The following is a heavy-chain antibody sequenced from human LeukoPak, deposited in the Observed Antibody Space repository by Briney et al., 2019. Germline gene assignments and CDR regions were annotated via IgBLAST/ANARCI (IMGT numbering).Heavy chain of an antibody. Sequence: ASVKVSCKTSGFTFSNYGFTWVRQSPRQGLEWMGWISAYNGNTNYAQKLQGRVTMTTDTSTSTAYMELRSLRSDDTAVYYCARDSRLRFLEWLLPFDYWGQGTLVTVSS. CDR1: GFTFSNYG. CDR3: ARDSRLRFLEWLLPFDY. D-gene: IGHD3-3*01. V-gene: IGHV1-18*01. CDR2: ISAYNGNT. J-gene: IGHJ4*02.